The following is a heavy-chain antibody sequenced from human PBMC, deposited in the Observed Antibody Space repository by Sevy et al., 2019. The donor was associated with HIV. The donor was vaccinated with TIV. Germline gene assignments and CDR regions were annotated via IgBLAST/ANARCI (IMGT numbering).Heavy chain of an antibody. CDR1: GYSFTRYW. CDR2: IYPGDSDT. CDR3: TRGYYGSGSYYNNFFDY. Sequence: GESLKISCEGSGYSFTRYWIGWVRQMPGKGLEWMGIIYPGDSDTRYSPSFQGQVTNSADKSIRTAYLQWSSLKASDTAMYFCTRGYYGSGSYYNNFFDYWGQGTLVTVSS. V-gene: IGHV5-51*01. D-gene: IGHD3-10*01. J-gene: IGHJ4*02.